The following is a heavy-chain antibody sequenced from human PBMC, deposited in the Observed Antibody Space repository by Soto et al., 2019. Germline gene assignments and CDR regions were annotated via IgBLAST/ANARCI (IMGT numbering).Heavy chain of an antibody. Sequence: PSETLALTCTVCNDSISSYSWGWIRQPPGKGLEWIGCISHSGSTNYNPSLNSRVTMSVDTSKSQLSLNLTSVTAADTAVYYCARCRSDWYFDHWAQGTLVTVSS. V-gene: IGHV4-59*01. J-gene: IGHJ4*02. CDR1: NDSISSYS. CDR2: ISHSGST. CDR3: ARCRSDWYFDH. D-gene: IGHD2-21*02.